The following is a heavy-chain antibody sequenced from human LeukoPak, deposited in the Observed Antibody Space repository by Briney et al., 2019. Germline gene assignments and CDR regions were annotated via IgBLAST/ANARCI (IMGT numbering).Heavy chain of an antibody. Sequence: GGSLRLSCAASGFTFSSYGMHWVRQAPGKGLEWVAVIWYDGSNKYYADSVKGRFTISRDNSKNTLYLQMNSLRAEDTAVYYCAKDLVDCYDSSGYFDYWGQGTLVTVSS. J-gene: IGHJ4*02. CDR2: IWYDGSNK. D-gene: IGHD3-22*01. CDR3: AKDLVDCYDSSGYFDY. V-gene: IGHV3-33*06. CDR1: GFTFSSYG.